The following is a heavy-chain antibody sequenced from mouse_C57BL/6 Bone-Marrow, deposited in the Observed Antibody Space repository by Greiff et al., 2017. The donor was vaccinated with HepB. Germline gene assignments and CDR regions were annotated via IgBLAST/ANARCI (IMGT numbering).Heavy chain of an antibody. Sequence: QVQLQQSGPELVKPGASVKISCKASGYAFSSSWMNWVKQRPGKGLEWIGRIYPGDGDTNYNGKFKGKATLTVDKSSSTAYMQLSSLTSEDSAVYFCAREGNSHWYFDVWGTGTTVTVSS. CDR1: GYAFSSSW. CDR3: AREGNSHWYFDV. D-gene: IGHD2-1*01. J-gene: IGHJ1*03. V-gene: IGHV1-82*01. CDR2: IYPGDGDT.